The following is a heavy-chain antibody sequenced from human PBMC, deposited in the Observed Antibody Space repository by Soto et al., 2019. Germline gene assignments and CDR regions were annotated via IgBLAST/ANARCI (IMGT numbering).Heavy chain of an antibody. Sequence: EVQLLESGGGLVQPGESLTLSCAASGFTVSAYTMTSVRQAPGRVLVCISVILADFNTYYVGSVRGRFTISRDNAKNTLYLEMNSLRAEDTAFYYCARRVAGYFDYWGQGALVTVSS. J-gene: IGHJ4*02. CDR1: GFTVSAYT. CDR2: ILADFNT. CDR3: ARRVAGYFDY. V-gene: IGHV3-23*03.